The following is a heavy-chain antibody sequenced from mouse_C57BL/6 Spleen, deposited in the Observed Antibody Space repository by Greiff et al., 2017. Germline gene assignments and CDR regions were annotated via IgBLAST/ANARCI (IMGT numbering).Heavy chain of an antibody. D-gene: IGHD1-1*01. V-gene: IGHV1-53*01. CDR1: GYTFTSYW. CDR2: INPSNGGT. J-gene: IGHJ4*01. CDR3: ARLRTTVVARDYAMDY. Sequence: QVQLKQPGTELVKPGASVKLSCKASGYTFTSYWMHWVKQRPGQGLEWIGNINPSNGGTNYNEKFKSKATLTVDKSSSTAYMQLSSLTSEDSAVYYCARLRTTVVARDYAMDYWGQGTSVTVSS.